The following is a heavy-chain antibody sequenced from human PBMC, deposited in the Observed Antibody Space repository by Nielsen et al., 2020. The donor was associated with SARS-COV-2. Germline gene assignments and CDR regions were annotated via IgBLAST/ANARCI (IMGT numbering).Heavy chain of an antibody. D-gene: IGHD6-19*01. Sequence: GESLKISCAASGFTFSSYAMSWVRQVPGKGLEWVSAISASGASTYYADSVKGRFTISRDNSKNTLYLQMNSLEIEDTAVYYCAAKYGGEWLAVFDYWGQGTQVTVSS. CDR2: ISASGAST. CDR3: AAKYGGEWLAVFDY. J-gene: IGHJ4*01. V-gene: IGHV3-23*01. CDR1: GFTFSSYA.